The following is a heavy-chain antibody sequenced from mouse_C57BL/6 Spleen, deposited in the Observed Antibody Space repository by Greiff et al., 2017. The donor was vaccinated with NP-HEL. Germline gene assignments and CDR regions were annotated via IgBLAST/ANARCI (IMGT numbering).Heavy chain of an antibody. CDR2: ISSGGDYI. CDR1: GFTFSSYA. D-gene: IGHD2-3*01. CDR3: TRDGYYVAWFAY. Sequence: EVMLVESGEGLVKPGGSLKLSCAASGFTFSSYAMSWVRQTPEKRLEWVAYISSGGDYIYYADTVKGRFTISRDNARNTLYLQMSSLKSEDTAMYYCTRDGYYVAWFAYWGQGTLVTVSA. V-gene: IGHV5-9-1*02. J-gene: IGHJ3*01.